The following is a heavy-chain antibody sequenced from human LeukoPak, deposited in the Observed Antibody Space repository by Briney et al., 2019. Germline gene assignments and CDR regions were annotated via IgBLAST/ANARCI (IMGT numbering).Heavy chain of an antibody. Sequence: GGSLRLSCAASGFTFSSYSMNWVRQAPGKGLEWVSGINWNGGSTGYADPVKGRFTISRDNAKNSLYLQMNSLRAEDTALYYCARDRKEQQLVHFDYWGQGTLVTVSS. CDR1: GFTFSSYS. CDR2: INWNGGST. CDR3: ARDRKEQQLVHFDY. D-gene: IGHD6-13*01. J-gene: IGHJ4*02. V-gene: IGHV3-20*04.